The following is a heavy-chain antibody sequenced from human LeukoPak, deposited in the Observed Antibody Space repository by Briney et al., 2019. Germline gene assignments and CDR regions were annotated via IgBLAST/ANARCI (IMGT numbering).Heavy chain of an antibody. Sequence: SETLSLTCTVSGGSISSGDYYWSWIRQPPGKGLEWIGYIYYSGSTNYNPSLKSRVTISVDTSKNQFSLKLSSVTAADTAVFYCARAQNSGYVPFDYWGQGTLVTVSS. J-gene: IGHJ4*02. V-gene: IGHV4-61*08. CDR3: ARAQNSGYVPFDY. CDR2: IYYSGST. CDR1: GGSISSGDYY. D-gene: IGHD5-12*01.